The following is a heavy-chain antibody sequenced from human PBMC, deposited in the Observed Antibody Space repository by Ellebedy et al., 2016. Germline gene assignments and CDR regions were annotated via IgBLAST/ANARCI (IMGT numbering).Heavy chain of an antibody. V-gene: IGHV1-69*13. J-gene: IGHJ4*02. CDR3: AREGGLFGPGIDY. CDR2: IIPIFGTA. D-gene: IGHD3-10*01. Sequence: SVKVSXKASGGTFSSYAINWVRQAPGQGLEWMGGIIPIFGTANYAQKFQGRVTITADESTSTAYMELSSLRSEDTAVYYCAREGGLFGPGIDYWGQGTLVTVSS. CDR1: GGTFSSYA.